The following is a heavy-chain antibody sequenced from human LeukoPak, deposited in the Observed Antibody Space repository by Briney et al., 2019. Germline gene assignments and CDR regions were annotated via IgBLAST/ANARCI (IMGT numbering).Heavy chain of an antibody. CDR2: INYSGST. J-gene: IGHJ3*02. Sequence: PSETLSLTCTVSGGSISNTFYYWGWIRQPPGKGLEWIVSINYSGSTYYNPALKSRVTISIDTSKNQFSLKLSSVTAADTAVYYCARPLTTSRFFGAFDIWGQGTMVTVSS. CDR1: GGSISNTFYY. V-gene: IGHV4-39*07. CDR3: ARPLTTSRFFGAFDI. D-gene: IGHD4-11*01.